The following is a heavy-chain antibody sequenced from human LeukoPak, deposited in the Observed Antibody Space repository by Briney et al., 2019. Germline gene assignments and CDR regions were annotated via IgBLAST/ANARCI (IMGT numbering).Heavy chain of an antibody. CDR2: IYYSGST. CDR3: ARDRTYYYDSSGYGYYYGMDV. D-gene: IGHD3-22*01. V-gene: IGHV4-31*03. J-gene: IGHJ6*02. Sequence: PSETLSLTCTVSGGSISSGGYYWSWIRQHPGKGLEWIGYIYYSGSTYYNPSLKSRVTISVDTSKNQFSLELSSVTAADTAVYYCARDRTYYYDSSGYGYYYGMDVWGQGTTVTVSS. CDR1: GGSISSGGYY.